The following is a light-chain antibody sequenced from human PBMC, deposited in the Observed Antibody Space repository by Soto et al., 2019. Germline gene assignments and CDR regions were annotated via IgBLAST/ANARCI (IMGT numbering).Light chain of an antibody. J-gene: IGKJ1*01. CDR3: GQFVSSPPRT. V-gene: IGKV3-20*01. Sequence: EIVMTQSPATLSVSPGERAILSCRASQTVSSNLAWYQQKPGLAPRLLIYGVSNRATGIPDRFSGSGSGTDFILTISRLEPEDFALYYCGQFVSSPPRTFGQGTKVEIK. CDR2: GVS. CDR1: QTVSSN.